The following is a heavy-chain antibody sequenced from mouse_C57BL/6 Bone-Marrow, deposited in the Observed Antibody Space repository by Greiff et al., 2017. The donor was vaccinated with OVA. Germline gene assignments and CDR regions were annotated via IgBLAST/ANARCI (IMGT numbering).Heavy chain of an antibody. D-gene: IGHD4-1*01. CDR2: IHPNSGST. V-gene: IGHV1-64*01. J-gene: IGHJ2*01. Sequence: VKVVESGAELVKPGASVKLSCKASGYTFTSYWMHWVKQRPGQGLEWIGMIHPNSGSTNYNEKFKSKATLTVDKSSSTAYMQLSSLTSEDSAVYYCARLWEENYWGQGTTLTVSS. CDR1: GYTFTSYW. CDR3: ARLWEENY.